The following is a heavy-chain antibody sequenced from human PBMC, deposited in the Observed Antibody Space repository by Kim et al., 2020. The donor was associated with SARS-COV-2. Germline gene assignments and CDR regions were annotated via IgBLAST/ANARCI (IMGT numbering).Heavy chain of an antibody. V-gene: IGHV3-23*01. Sequence: GGSLRLSCAASGFTFSSYAMSWVRQAPGKGLEWVSAISGSGGSTYYADSVKGRFTISRDNSKNTLYLQMNSLRAEDTAVYYCAKDRFERRITMVRGVKFGWGYYGMDVWGQGTTVTVSS. CDR3: AKDRFERRITMVRGVKFGWGYYGMDV. D-gene: IGHD3-10*01. J-gene: IGHJ6*02. CDR2: ISGSGGST. CDR1: GFTFSSYA.